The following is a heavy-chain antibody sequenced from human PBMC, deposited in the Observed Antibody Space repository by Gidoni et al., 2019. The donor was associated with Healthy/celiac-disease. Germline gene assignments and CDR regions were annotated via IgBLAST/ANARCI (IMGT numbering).Heavy chain of an antibody. V-gene: IGHV4-61*02. CDR2: IYTSGST. CDR3: ARERTRFRDCGGDCLSLPPGFDP. J-gene: IGHJ5*02. Sequence: QVQLQESGPGLVKPSQTLSLPCTVSGGSISSGSYYWSWIRQPAGKGLEWIGRIYTSGSTNYNPSLKSRVTISVDTSKNQFSLKLSSVTAADTAVYYCARERTRFRDCGGDCLSLPPGFDPWGQGTLVTVSS. CDR1: GGSISSGSYY. D-gene: IGHD2-21*02.